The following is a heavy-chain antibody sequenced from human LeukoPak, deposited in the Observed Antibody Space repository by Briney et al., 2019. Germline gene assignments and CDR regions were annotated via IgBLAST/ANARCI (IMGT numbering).Heavy chain of an antibody. D-gene: IGHD2-15*01. CDR2: ISYDGSNK. J-gene: IGHJ4*02. Sequence: GRSPRLSCAASGFTFSSYAMHWVRKAPGKGLEWVAVISYDGSNKYYADSVKGRFTISRDNSKNTLYLQMNSLRAEDTAVYYCARGIVVVVAATEGGPDYWGQGTLVTVSS. CDR1: GFTFSSYA. CDR3: ARGIVVVVAATEGGPDY. V-gene: IGHV3-30*04.